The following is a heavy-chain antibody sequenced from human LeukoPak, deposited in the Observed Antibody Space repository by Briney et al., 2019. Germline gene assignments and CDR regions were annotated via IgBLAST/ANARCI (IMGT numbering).Heavy chain of an antibody. V-gene: IGHV4-30-4*01. Sequence: SETLSLTCTVPGGSISSGDYYWSWIRQPPGKGLEWIGYIYYSGSTYYTPSLRGRVTISVGTSKNQFSLNLSSVTAADTAVYYCARGYSLDYWGQGTLVTVSS. CDR2: IYYSGST. D-gene: IGHD5-18*01. J-gene: IGHJ4*02. CDR1: GGSISSGDYY. CDR3: ARGYSLDY.